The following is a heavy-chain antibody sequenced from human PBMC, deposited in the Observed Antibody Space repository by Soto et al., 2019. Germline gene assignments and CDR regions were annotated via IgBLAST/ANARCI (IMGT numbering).Heavy chain of an antibody. V-gene: IGHV6-1*01. CDR2: TYFRSKWYN. Sequence: QTLSLTCAISGDSVSSNTASWNWIRQSPSRGLEWLGRTYFRSKWYNDYAVSVKSRIIINPDTSNNQFSLQLNSVTPEDTAAYFCAKGDNLGPKTGYAFDPWGQGIMVTVSS. CDR1: GDSVSSNTAS. J-gene: IGHJ5*02. D-gene: IGHD5-12*01. CDR3: AKGDNLGPKTGYAFDP.